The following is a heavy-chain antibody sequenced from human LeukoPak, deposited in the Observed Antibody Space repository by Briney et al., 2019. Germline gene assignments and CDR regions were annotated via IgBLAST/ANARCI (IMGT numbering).Heavy chain of an antibody. CDR2: IYYSGST. CDR1: GGSISSYY. J-gene: IGHJ5*02. V-gene: IGHV4-59*01. CDR3: ARVRGTYGDYGEWFDP. Sequence: SETLSLTCTVSGGSISSYYWSWIRQPPGKGLEWIGYIYYSGSTNSNPSLKSRVTISVDTSKNQFSLKLSSVTAADTAVYYCARVRGTYGDYGEWFDPWGQGTLVTVSS. D-gene: IGHD4-17*01.